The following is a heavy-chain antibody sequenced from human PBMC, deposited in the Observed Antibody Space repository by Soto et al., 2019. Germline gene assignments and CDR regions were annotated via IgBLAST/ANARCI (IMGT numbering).Heavy chain of an antibody. J-gene: IGHJ4*02. CDR3: ARLVTPGYYFDY. Sequence: PSETLSLTCTVSGGSISSYYWSWIRQPPGKGLEWIGYIYYSGSTNYNPSLKSRVTISVDTSKNQFSLKLSSVTAADTAVYYCARLVTPGYYFDYWGQGTLATVSS. V-gene: IGHV4-59*01. CDR1: GGSISSYY. D-gene: IGHD4-4*01. CDR2: IYYSGST.